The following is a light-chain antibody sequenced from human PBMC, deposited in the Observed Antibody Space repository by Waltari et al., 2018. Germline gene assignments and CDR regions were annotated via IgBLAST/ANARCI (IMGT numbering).Light chain of an antibody. V-gene: IGKV1-33*01. CDR1: QDIRKN. Sequence: DIKMTQSPSSLSASVGDRVTITCQASQDIRKNLNWFQQKPGKAPQVLIFDASNSQAAVPSRFSGSGSGTDFAFTISSLQPEDIGTYFCQQYANLPLTFGGGTRVEIK. CDR2: DAS. CDR3: QQYANLPLT. J-gene: IGKJ4*01.